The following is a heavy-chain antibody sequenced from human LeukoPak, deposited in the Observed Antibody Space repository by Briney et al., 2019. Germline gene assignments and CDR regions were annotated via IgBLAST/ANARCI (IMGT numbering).Heavy chain of an antibody. J-gene: IGHJ6*02. V-gene: IGHV4-34*01. D-gene: IGHD6-13*01. CDR2: INHSGST. CDR3: ARGTRIAAADTFYGMDV. Sequence: SETLSLTCAVYGGSFSGYYWSWIRQPPGKGLEWIGEINHSGSTNYNPSLKSRVTISVDTSKNQFSLKLSSVTAADTAVYYCARGTRIAAADTFYGMDVWGQGTTVTVSS. CDR1: GGSFSGYY.